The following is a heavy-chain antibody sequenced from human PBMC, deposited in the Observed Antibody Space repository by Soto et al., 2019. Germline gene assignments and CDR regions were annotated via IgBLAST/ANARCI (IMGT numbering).Heavy chain of an antibody. V-gene: IGHV4-34*01. CDR1: GGSVSSGSYY. D-gene: IGHD1-1*01. J-gene: IGHJ3*02. Sequence: QVQLQQWGAGLLKPSETLSLTCAVYGGSVSSGSYYWSWIRQPPGKGLEWIGEMSHSGGSHFNPYLKSRGPISVDTSKNQFSLKMSSVTAADTALYYCAGVERGTATTVVDAFDIWGPGTMVSVSS. CDR2: MSHSGGS. CDR3: AGVERGTATTVVDAFDI.